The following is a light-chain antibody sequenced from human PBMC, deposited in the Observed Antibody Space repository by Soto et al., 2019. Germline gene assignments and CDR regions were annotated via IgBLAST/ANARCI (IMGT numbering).Light chain of an antibody. CDR3: QQSYSSPHT. CDR1: QTISNY. V-gene: IGKV1-39*01. Sequence: DIQMTQSPSSLSASVGDRVTITCRASQTISNYLNWYQQKPEKAPKLLIYTTSSLQSGVPSRFSGSGSGTDFTLTISSLQPEDFATDYCQQSYSSPHTFGQGTKLAIE. J-gene: IGKJ2*01. CDR2: TTS.